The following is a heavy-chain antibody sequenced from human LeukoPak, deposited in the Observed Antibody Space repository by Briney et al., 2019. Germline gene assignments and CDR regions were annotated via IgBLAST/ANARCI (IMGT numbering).Heavy chain of an antibody. CDR2: INPSGGST. Sequence: ASVKASCKASGYTFTSYYMHWVRQAPGQGLEWMGIINPSGGSTSYAQKFQGRVTMTRDTSTSTVYMELSSLRSEDTAVYYCARERRKNGGDAAFDIWGQGTMVTVSS. J-gene: IGHJ3*02. V-gene: IGHV1-46*01. CDR3: ARERRKNGGDAAFDI. D-gene: IGHD2-21*02. CDR1: GYTFTSYY.